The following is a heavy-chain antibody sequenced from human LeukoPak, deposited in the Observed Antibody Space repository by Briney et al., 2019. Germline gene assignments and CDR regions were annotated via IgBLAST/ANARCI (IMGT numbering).Heavy chain of an antibody. V-gene: IGHV4-59*01. CDR3: ASLYGSGSYPYNYFDY. CDR1: GGSISSYC. CDR2: IYYSGST. J-gene: IGHJ4*02. D-gene: IGHD3-10*01. Sequence: SETLSLTCTVSGGSISSYCWSWIRQPPGKGLEWIGYIYYSGSTNYNPSLKSRVTISVDTSKNQFSLKLSSVTAADTAVYYCASLYGSGSYPYNYFDYWGQGTLVTVSS.